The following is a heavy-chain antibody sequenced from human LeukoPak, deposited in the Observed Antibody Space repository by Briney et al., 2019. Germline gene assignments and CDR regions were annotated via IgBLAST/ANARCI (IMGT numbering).Heavy chain of an antibody. Sequence: SETLSLTCTVSGASISRYFWSWIRVPPGKGLEWIGYIYYSGSTNYNPSLKSRVTISVDRSKNQFSLKLSSVTAADTAVYYCARATAGFDYWGQGTLVTVSS. CDR3: ARATAGFDY. CDR2: IYYSGST. J-gene: IGHJ4*02. V-gene: IGHV4-59*12. D-gene: IGHD6-13*01. CDR1: GASISRYF.